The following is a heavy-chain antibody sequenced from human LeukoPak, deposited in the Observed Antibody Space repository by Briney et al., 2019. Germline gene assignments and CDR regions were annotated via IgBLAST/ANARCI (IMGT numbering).Heavy chain of an antibody. V-gene: IGHV4-34*01. CDR3: ARGGVRTTSPPPSSGYSTFDY. J-gene: IGHJ4*02. D-gene: IGHD3-22*01. CDR2: INHSGST. CDR1: GGSFSGYY. Sequence: PSETLSLTCAVYGGSFSGYYWSWIRQPPGKGLEWIGEINHSGSTNYNPSLKSRVTISVDTSKNQFSLKLSSVTAADTAVYYCARGGVRTTSPPPSSGYSTFDYWGQGTLVTVSS.